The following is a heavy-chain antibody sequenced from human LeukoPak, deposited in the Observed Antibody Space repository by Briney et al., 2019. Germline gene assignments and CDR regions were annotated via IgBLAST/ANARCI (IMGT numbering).Heavy chain of an antibody. Sequence: SVKLSCKASGGTFSSYAISWVRQAPGQGLEWMGGIIPIFGTANYAQKFQGRVTITADESTSTAYMELSSLRSEDTAVYYCARASVRYFDWLLSFDYWGQGTLVTVSS. CDR3: ARASVRYFDWLLSFDY. CDR1: GGTFSSYA. CDR2: IIPIFGTA. J-gene: IGHJ4*02. V-gene: IGHV1-69*01. D-gene: IGHD3-9*01.